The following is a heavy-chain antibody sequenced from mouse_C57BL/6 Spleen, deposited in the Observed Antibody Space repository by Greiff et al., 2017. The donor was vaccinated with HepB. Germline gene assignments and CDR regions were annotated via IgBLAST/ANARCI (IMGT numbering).Heavy chain of an antibody. D-gene: IGHD2-4*01. J-gene: IGHJ1*03. CDR1: GFTFSDYG. Sequence: EVKLVESGGGLVKPGGSLKLSCAASGFTFSDYGMHWVRQAPEKGLEWVAYISSGSSTIYDEDTVKGRFTISRDNAKNTLSLQMTSLRSEDTAMYYCARRPIYDDYDYWYFDVWGTGTTVTVSS. CDR3: ARRPIYDDYDYWYFDV. CDR2: ISSGSSTI. V-gene: IGHV5-17*01.